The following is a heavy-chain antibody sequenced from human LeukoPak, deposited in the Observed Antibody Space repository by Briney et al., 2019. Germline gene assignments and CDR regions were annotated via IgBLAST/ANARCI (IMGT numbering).Heavy chain of an antibody. CDR3: ARDAPQWELPHYFDY. CDR1: GFTFSLYN. D-gene: IGHD1-26*01. Sequence: PGGSLRLSCAASGFTFSLYNMNWVRQAPGRGLEWVSYIRSSSSPIYYADSVKGRFTIPRDNAKNSLYLQMNSLRAEDTAVYYCARDAPQWELPHYFDYWGQGTLVTVSS. J-gene: IGHJ4*02. V-gene: IGHV3-48*01. CDR2: IRSSSSPI.